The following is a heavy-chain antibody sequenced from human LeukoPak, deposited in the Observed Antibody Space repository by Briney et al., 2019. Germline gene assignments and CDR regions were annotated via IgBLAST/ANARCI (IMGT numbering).Heavy chain of an antibody. CDR3: AREAIVVVPATMDDAFDI. D-gene: IGHD2-2*01. J-gene: IGHJ3*02. CDR2: IIPILGIA. Sequence: ASVKVSCKASGGTFKSYAISWVRQAPGQGLEWMGRIIPILGIANYAQKFQGRVTITADKSTSTAYMELSSLRSEDTAVYYCAREAIVVVPATMDDAFDIWGQGTTVIVSS. V-gene: IGHV1-69*04. CDR1: GGTFKSYA.